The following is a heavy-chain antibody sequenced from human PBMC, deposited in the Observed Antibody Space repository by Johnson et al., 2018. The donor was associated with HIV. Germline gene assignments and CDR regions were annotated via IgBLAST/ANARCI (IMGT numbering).Heavy chain of an antibody. V-gene: IGHV3-30-3*01. D-gene: IGHD1-26*01. Sequence: QVQLVESGGGVVQPGRSLRLSCAASGFTFSSYAMHWVRQAPGKGLEWVAVISYDGSNKYYADSVKGRFTISRDNSKNTLYLQMNSLRAKDTAVYYCARDYREGNGFDFWGQGTMVTVSS. CDR2: ISYDGSNK. J-gene: IGHJ3*01. CDR1: GFTFSSYA. CDR3: ARDYREGNGFDF.